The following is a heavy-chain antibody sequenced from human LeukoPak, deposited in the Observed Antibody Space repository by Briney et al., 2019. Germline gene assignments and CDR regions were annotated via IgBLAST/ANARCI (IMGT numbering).Heavy chain of an antibody. V-gene: IGHV4-38-2*02. Sequence: SETLSLTCTVSGYSISSGYYWGWIRQPPGKGLEWIGSIYHSGSTYYNPSLKSRVTISVDTSKNQFSLKLSSVTAADTAVYYCARRGFYYYYYYYMDVWGKGTTVTVSS. J-gene: IGHJ6*03. CDR1: GYSISSGYY. CDR3: ARRGFYYYYYYYMDV. CDR2: IYHSGST. D-gene: IGHD3-10*01.